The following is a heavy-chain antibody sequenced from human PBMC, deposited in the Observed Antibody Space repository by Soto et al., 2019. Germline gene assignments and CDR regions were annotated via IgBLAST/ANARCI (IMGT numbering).Heavy chain of an antibody. D-gene: IGHD5-18*01. Sequence: PGGSLRLSCAASGFTFSSYWMHWVRQAPGKGLVWVSRINSDGSSTSYADSVKGRFTISRDNAKNTLYLQMNSLRAEDTAVYYCARGDGLWQHYYYYGMDVWGQGTTVTVSS. CDR2: INSDGSST. V-gene: IGHV3-74*01. CDR1: GFTFSSYW. J-gene: IGHJ6*02. CDR3: ARGDGLWQHYYYYGMDV.